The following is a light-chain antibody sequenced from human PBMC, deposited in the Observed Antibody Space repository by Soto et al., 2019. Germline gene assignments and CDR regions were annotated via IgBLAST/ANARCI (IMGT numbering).Light chain of an antibody. J-gene: IGLJ1*01. V-gene: IGLV2-14*01. CDR1: SSDVGGYNY. CDR3: NSYTSKSTGV. Sequence: QLVLTQPASVSGSPGQSITISCTGTSSDVGGYNYVSWYQQHPGKAPKLIIYEVSNRPSGVSNRFSGSKSGNTASLTISGLQAEDEADYYCNSYTSKSTGVFGTGTQLTVL. CDR2: EVS.